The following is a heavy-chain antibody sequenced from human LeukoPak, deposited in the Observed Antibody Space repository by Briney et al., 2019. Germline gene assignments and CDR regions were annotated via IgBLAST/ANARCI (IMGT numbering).Heavy chain of an antibody. J-gene: IGHJ6*02. Sequence: GGSLRLSCAASGFTFDDYAMHWVRQAPGKGLEWDSGISWNSGSVGYADSVKGRFTISRDNAKNSLYLQMNSLRAEDTALYYCAKEISIAAPYYYYYGMDVWGQGTTVTVSS. CDR1: GFTFDDYA. D-gene: IGHD6-6*01. V-gene: IGHV3-9*01. CDR3: AKEISIAAPYYYYYGMDV. CDR2: ISWNSGSV.